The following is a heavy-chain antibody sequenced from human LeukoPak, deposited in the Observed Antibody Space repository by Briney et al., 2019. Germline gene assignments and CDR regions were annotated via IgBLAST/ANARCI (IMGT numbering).Heavy chain of an antibody. J-gene: IGHJ3*02. V-gene: IGHV1-3*01. Sequence: ASVKVSCKASGYTFTSYAMHWVRQAPGQRLEWMGWINAGNGNTKYSQKFQGRVTMTEDTSTDTAYMELSSLRSEDTAVYYCATDLTGGYYDSSGYFSIRGYAAFDIWGQGTMVTVSS. CDR2: INAGNGNT. CDR1: GYTFTSYA. D-gene: IGHD3-22*01. CDR3: ATDLTGGYYDSSGYFSIRGYAAFDI.